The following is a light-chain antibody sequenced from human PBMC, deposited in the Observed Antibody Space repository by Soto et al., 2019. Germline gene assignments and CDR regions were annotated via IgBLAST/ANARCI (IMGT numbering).Light chain of an antibody. CDR3: SSYTTSYFYV. CDR1: GRDIGAYNY. J-gene: IGLJ1*01. Sequence: SALTQPASVSGSPGQSITISCTGSGRDIGAYNYVSWYQQHPGKAPKLIIYGVKNRPSGVSNRFSASKSAFTASLTISGLQAEDEADYYCSSYTTSYFYVFGPGTRSPS. V-gene: IGLV2-14*01. CDR2: GVK.